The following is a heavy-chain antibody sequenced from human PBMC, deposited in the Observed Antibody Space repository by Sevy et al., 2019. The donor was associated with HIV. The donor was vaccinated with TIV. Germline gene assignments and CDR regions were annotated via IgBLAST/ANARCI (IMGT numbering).Heavy chain of an antibody. CDR2: INPNSGGT. Sequence: ASVKVTCKASGYTFTGYYMHWVRQAPGQGLEWMGRINPNSGGTNYAQKFQGRVTMTRDTSISTAYMELSRLRSDDTAVYYCARDGDSSALGWFDPWGQGTLVTVSS. V-gene: IGHV1-2*06. CDR3: ARDGDSSALGWFDP. CDR1: GYTFTGYY. J-gene: IGHJ5*02. D-gene: IGHD3-22*01.